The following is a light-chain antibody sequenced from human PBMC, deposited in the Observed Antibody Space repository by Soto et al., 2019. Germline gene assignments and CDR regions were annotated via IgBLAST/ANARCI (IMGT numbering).Light chain of an antibody. V-gene: IGKV3-20*01. CDR3: QQYGLSPWT. CDR1: QNVNSGS. Sequence: ETVLTQSPGTLSLSPGDRATLSCRATQNVNSGSLAWYQQKPGQTPRLLIYATSTRATGLPDRFSGSGSGTDFTLTISRLEPEDFAVYYCQQYGLSPWTFGQGTMVEIK. CDR2: ATS. J-gene: IGKJ1*01.